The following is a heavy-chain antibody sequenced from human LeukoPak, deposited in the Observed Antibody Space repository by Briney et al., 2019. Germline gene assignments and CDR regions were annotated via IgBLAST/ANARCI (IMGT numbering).Heavy chain of an antibody. J-gene: IGHJ4*02. D-gene: IGHD6-19*01. V-gene: IGHV3-11*04. CDR1: GFTFSDYY. Sequence: GGSLRLSCAASGFTFSDYYMSWIRQAPGKGLEWVSYISSSGSTIYADSVKGRFTISRDNAKNSLYLQMNSLRAEDTAVYYCAREAVAGDFDYWGQGTLVTVSS. CDR2: ISSSGSTI. CDR3: AREAVAGDFDY.